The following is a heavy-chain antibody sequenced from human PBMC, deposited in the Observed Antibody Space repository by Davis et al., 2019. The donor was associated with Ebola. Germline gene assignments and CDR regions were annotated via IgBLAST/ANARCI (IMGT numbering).Heavy chain of an antibody. Sequence: GESLKISCQGSGYSFTSYWIGWGRRMPGKGLAWMGIIYPGDSDTRYSPSFQGQVTISADKSISTAYVQWSSLKASDTAMYYCARTPLSGYSYNDYWGQGTLVTVSS. CDR2: IYPGDSDT. CDR1: GYSFTSYW. J-gene: IGHJ4*02. CDR3: ARTPLSGYSYNDY. V-gene: IGHV5-51*01. D-gene: IGHD5-18*01.